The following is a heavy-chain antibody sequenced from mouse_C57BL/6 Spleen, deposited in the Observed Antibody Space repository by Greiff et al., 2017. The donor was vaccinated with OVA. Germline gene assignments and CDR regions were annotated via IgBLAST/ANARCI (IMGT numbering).Heavy chain of an antibody. J-gene: IGHJ1*03. CDR3: ARKGRWSYWYFDV. Sequence: QVQLQQPGAELVMPGASVKLSCKASGYTFPSYWMHWVKQRPGQGLEWIGEIDPSDSYTNYNQKFKGKSTLTVDKSSSTAYMQLSSLTSEDSAVYYCARKGRWSYWYFDVWGTGTTVTVSS. D-gene: IGHD2-3*01. V-gene: IGHV1-69*01. CDR2: IDPSDSYT. CDR1: GYTFPSYW.